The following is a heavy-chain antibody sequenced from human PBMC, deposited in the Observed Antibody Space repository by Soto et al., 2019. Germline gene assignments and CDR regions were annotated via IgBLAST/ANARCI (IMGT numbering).Heavy chain of an antibody. CDR2: IRSKANSYAT. CDR3: TRHVGPAVAGTTTNPFFDY. CDR1: GFTFSGSA. D-gene: IGHD6-19*01. V-gene: IGHV3-73*01. Sequence: GGSLRLSCAASGFTFSGSAMHWVRQASGKGLEWVGRIRSKANSYATAYAASVKGRFTISRDDSKNTAYLQMNSLKTEDTAVYYCTRHVGPAVAGTTTNPFFDYWGQGTLVTVSS. J-gene: IGHJ4*02.